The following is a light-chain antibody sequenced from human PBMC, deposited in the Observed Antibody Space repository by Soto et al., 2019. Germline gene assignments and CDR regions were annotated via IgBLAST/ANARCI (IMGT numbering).Light chain of an antibody. CDR3: QQYNSYPLT. Sequence: DIQMTQSPSTLSASVGDRVTITCRASQSISSWFAWYQQKPGKAPKLLIYKASSLESGVPSRFSGSGSGTEFTLTISSLQPDDFATYYGQQYNSYPLTFGGGTKVEIK. V-gene: IGKV1-5*03. J-gene: IGKJ4*01. CDR2: KAS. CDR1: QSISSW.